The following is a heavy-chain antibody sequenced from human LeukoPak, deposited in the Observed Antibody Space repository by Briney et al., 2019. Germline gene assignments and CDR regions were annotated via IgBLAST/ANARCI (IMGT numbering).Heavy chain of an antibody. CDR2: ISTGGLST. CDR1: GFTFSTYA. Sequence: GGSLRLSCAASGFTFSTYAMNWVRQAPGKGLEWVSSISTGGLSTYYADSVKGRFTISRDNAKNSLYLQMNSLRAEDTAVYYCARGDYGDDFYYYGMDVWGQGTTVTVSS. CDR3: ARGDYGDDFYYYGMDV. J-gene: IGHJ6*02. D-gene: IGHD4-17*01. V-gene: IGHV3-21*01.